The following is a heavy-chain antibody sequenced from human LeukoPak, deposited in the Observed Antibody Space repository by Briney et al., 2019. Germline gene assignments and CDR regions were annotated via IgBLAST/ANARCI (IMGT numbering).Heavy chain of an antibody. Sequence: GGSLKLSRAASGFAFSGSAMHWVRQASGKGLEWLGRIRTEANSYATAYAASVKGRFTISRDDSKNTAYPQMDSLKTEDTAVYYCTRWDTTMVLAFDIWGQGTMVTVSS. J-gene: IGHJ3*02. D-gene: IGHD5-18*01. CDR2: IRTEANSYAT. CDR3: TRWDTTMVLAFDI. V-gene: IGHV3-73*01. CDR1: GFAFSGSA.